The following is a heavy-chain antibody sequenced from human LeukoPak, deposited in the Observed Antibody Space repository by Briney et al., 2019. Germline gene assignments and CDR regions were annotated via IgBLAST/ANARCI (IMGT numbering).Heavy chain of an antibody. V-gene: IGHV1-2*02. D-gene: IGHD2-15*01. Sequence: ASVKVSCKASGYTFTGCYMHWVRQAPGQGLEWMGWINPNSGGTNYAQKFQGRVTMTRDTSISTAYMELSRLRSDDTAVYYCASGMGYCSGGSCRNYYYYYGMDVWGQGTTVTVSS. CDR3: ASGMGYCSGGSCRNYYYYYGMDV. CDR2: INPNSGGT. CDR1: GYTFTGCY. J-gene: IGHJ6*02.